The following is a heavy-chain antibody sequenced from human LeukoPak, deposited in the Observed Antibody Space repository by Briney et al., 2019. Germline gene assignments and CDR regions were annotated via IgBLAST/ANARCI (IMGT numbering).Heavy chain of an antibody. CDR1: GFTFSTSD. V-gene: IGHV3-21*06. CDR2: ISSGSRYI. Sequence: GGSLRLSCATSGFTFSTSDMNWVRQTPGKGLEWVSSISSGSRYIYYADSVKGRFTSSRDNAGNSLFLQMNSLRAEDTAVYYCARMVSYVGNIRGGWFDPWGQGTLVTVSS. CDR3: ARMVSYVGNIRGGWFDP. J-gene: IGHJ5*02. D-gene: IGHD2-8*01.